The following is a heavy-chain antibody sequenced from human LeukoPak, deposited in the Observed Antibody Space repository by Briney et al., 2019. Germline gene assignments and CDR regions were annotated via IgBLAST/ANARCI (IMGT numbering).Heavy chain of an antibody. CDR2: IRHDGTDQ. Sequence: GGSLRLSCVGSGFSFSVHWVRQVPGKGLEWLTFIRHDGTDQHYADSVRGRFTISRDNSKNTVYLQMNSLRPEDTALYYCAKDGNWASVSWGQGTLVTVSS. D-gene: IGHD7-27*01. CDR3: AKDGNWASVS. J-gene: IGHJ5*02. V-gene: IGHV3-30*02. CDR1: GFSFS.